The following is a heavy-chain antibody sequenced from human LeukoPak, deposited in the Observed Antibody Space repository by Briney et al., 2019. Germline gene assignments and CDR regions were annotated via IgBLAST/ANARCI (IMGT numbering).Heavy chain of an antibody. CDR1: GDSISSYY. J-gene: IGHJ5*02. CDR3: ARHEGPRGGMATTP. V-gene: IGHV4-59*08. CDR2: MYYSGST. Sequence: SETLSLTCTVSGDSISSYYWSWIRQPPGKGLEWIGYMYYSGSTNYKPSLKSRVTISVDTSKNQFSLKLSSVTAADTAVYYCARHEGPRGGMATTPWGQGTLVTVSS. D-gene: IGHD5-24*01.